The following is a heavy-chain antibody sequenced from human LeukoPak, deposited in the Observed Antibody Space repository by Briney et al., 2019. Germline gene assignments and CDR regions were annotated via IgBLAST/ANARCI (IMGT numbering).Heavy chain of an antibody. Sequence: SGGSLRLSCVTSGFTFISCALYWVRQAPGRGLEYVSAISSNAASTYYAESVKGRFTISRDTSMSTLYLQMGSLRPEDTAVYYCARRERNAFDYWGEGTMVTVS. J-gene: IGHJ4*02. CDR2: ISSNAAST. V-gene: IGHV3-64*02. CDR1: GFTFISCA. CDR3: ARRERNAFDY. D-gene: IGHD2-8*01.